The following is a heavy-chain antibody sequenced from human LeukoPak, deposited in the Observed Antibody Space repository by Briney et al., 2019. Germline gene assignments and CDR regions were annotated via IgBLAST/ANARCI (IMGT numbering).Heavy chain of an antibody. J-gene: IGHJ4*02. CDR3: ARVADIDY. Sequence: GRSLRLSCAASGFTFSSYAMHWVRQAPGKGLEWVAVISYDGSNKYYADSVKGRFTISRDNSKNTLYLQMNSLRAEDTAVYYCARVADIDYWGQGTLVTVSS. D-gene: IGHD6-19*01. CDR1: GFTFSSYA. V-gene: IGHV3-30-3*01. CDR2: ISYDGSNK.